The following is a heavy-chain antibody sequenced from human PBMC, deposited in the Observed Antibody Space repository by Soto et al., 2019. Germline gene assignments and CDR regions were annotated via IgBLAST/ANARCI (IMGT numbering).Heavy chain of an antibody. CDR3: AKGMVRGVIITPDFDY. V-gene: IGHV3-9*01. CDR2: ISWNSGSI. J-gene: IGHJ4*02. Sequence: EVQLVESGGGLVQPGRSLRLSCAASGFTFDDYAMHWVRQAPGKGLEWVSGISWNSGSIGYADSVKGRFTISRDNAKNSLYLQMNSLRAEDTALYYCAKGMVRGVIITPDFDYWGQGTLVTVSS. CDR1: GFTFDDYA. D-gene: IGHD3-10*01.